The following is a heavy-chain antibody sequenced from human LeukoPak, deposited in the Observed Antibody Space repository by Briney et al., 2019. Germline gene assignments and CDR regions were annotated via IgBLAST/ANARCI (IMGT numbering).Heavy chain of an antibody. CDR2: ISSSSSYI. Sequence: GGSLRLSCAASGFTFSSYSMNWVRQAPGKGLEWVSSISSSSSYIYYADSVKCRFTISRDNAENTLYLHMNSLRDEDTAVYFCARGPPDGSGSYYPGDYWGQGTLVTVSS. CDR3: ARGPPDGSGSYYPGDY. J-gene: IGHJ4*02. D-gene: IGHD3-10*01. V-gene: IGHV3-21*01. CDR1: GFTFSSYS.